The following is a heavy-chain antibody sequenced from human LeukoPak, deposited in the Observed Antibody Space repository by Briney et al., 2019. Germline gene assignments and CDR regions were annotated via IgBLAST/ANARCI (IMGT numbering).Heavy chain of an antibody. J-gene: IGHJ5*02. D-gene: IGHD6-19*01. CDR1: GFTFSSYA. CDR2: ISGSGLST. Sequence: PGGSLRLFCAASGFTFSSYAMSWVRQAPGKGLEWVSTISGSGLSTYYADSVKGRFTISRDNSNNTLYLQMNSLRVEDTAVYYCAKSRVAVAAPRNWFDPWGQGTLVTVSS. V-gene: IGHV3-23*01. CDR3: AKSRVAVAAPRNWFDP.